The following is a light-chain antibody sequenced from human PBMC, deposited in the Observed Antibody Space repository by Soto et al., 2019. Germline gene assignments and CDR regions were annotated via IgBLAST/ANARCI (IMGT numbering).Light chain of an antibody. CDR3: QQRSNWPLT. CDR2: DSS. Sequence: VLTQSPATLSLSPGARATLSCRASQTVSTFLAWYQQKPGQAPRLLIHDSSDRATGIPARFSGSGSGTDFTLTISSLGPEDVAVYYCQQRSNWPLTFGGGTRVEI. J-gene: IGKJ4*01. CDR1: QTVSTF. V-gene: IGKV3-11*01.